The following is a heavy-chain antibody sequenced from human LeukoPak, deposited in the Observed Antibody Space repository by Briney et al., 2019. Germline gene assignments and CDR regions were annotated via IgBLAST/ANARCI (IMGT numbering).Heavy chain of an antibody. Sequence: ASVKVSCKASGYTFISYGVSWVRQAPGQGLEWMGWISAYNGNTNYAQKVQGRVTMTTDASTSTAYMELRSLRSDDTAVYYCARVPRYSGYDYWGQGTLVTVSS. V-gene: IGHV1-18*01. J-gene: IGHJ4*02. CDR1: GYTFISYG. D-gene: IGHD5-12*01. CDR3: ARVPRYSGYDY. CDR2: ISAYNGNT.